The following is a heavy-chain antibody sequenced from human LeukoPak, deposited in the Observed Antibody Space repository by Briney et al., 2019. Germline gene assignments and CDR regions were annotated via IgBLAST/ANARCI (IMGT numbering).Heavy chain of an antibody. CDR3: ARLRYSSGVDP. J-gene: IGHJ5*02. CDR2: INHSGST. CDR1: GGSFSRYY. Sequence: SETLSLTCAVYGGSFSRYYWSWIRQPPGKGLEWIGEINHSGSTNYNPSLKSRVTISVDTSKNQFSLKLSSVTAADTAVYYCARLRYSSGVDPWGQGTLVTVSS. V-gene: IGHV4-34*01. D-gene: IGHD6-25*01.